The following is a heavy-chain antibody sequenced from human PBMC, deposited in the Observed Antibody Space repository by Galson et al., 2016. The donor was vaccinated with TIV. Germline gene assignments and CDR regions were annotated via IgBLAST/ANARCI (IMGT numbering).Heavy chain of an antibody. CDR1: GFSLNTSGMC. CDR2: IDWDDDT. D-gene: IGHD3-22*01. J-gene: IGHJ3*02. CDR3: AHIRITVIPDAFYI. V-gene: IGHV2-5*08. Sequence: PALVKPTQTLTLTCTFSGFSLNTSGMCVSWIRQPPGKALEWLARIDWDDDTRYSPSLGSRLTITKATSKNQVVLTVTDMDPVDTGTYFCAHIRITVIPDAFYIWGQGTTVTVSS.